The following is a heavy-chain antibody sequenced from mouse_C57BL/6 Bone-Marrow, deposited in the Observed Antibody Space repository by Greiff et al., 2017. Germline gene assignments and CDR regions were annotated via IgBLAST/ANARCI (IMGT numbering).Heavy chain of an antibody. V-gene: IGHV1-81*01. CDR3: AREGYLGFDY. CDR1: GYTFTSYG. J-gene: IGHJ2*01. CDR2: IYPRSGNT. Sequence: QVQLKESGAELARPGASVKLSCQASGYTFTSYGISWVKQRTGQGLEWIGEIYPRSGNTYYNEKFKGKATLTADKSSSTAYMELRSLTSEDSAVYFCAREGYLGFDYWGQGTTLTVSS. D-gene: IGHD2-2*01.